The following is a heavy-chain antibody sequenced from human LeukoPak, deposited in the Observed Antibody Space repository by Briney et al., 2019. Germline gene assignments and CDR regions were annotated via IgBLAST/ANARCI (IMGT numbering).Heavy chain of an antibody. Sequence: GGSLTLSCAPSGFTVSDNYMRWVRQAPGEWLEWVSFMYSRGDTYYANSVKGRFTFSRDISKNTLYLQMNGLRVADTAMYYCARDAPKVPAAGVLASWGQGTLVIVSS. V-gene: IGHV3-53*01. J-gene: IGHJ5*02. CDR3: ARDAPKVPAAGVLAS. D-gene: IGHD6-13*01. CDR2: MYSRGDT. CDR1: GFTVSDNY.